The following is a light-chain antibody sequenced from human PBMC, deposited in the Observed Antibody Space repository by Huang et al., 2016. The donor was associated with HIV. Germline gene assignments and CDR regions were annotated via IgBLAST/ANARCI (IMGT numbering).Light chain of an antibody. Sequence: DIQITQSPSSLSASVGDTVIITCRASQNIKRYLNWYQREPGKAPKLLISAASNLQSGVPSTFSGSGSGTDFTLTINSLQPEDSATYYCQQSARTPRTFGQGTKLEI. CDR3: QQSARTPRT. V-gene: IGKV1-39*01. CDR1: QNIKRY. CDR2: AAS. J-gene: IGKJ2*01.